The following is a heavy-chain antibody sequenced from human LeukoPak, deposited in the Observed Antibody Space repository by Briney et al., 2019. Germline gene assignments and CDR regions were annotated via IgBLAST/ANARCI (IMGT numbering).Heavy chain of an antibody. CDR2: VGISSGNT. V-gene: IGHV3-48*01. J-gene: IGHJ4*02. D-gene: IGHD2-2*01. CDR3: ARDTKYAFDN. CDR1: GFTFSSYA. Sequence: GGSLRLSCAASGFTFSSYAMSWVRQAPGKGLEWISYVGISSGNTKYADSVKGRFTISGDKAKNSLYLQMNSLRVEDTAVYYCARDTKYAFDNWGQGTLVTVSS.